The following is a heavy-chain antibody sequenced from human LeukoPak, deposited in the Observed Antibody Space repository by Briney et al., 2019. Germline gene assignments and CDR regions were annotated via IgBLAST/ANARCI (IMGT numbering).Heavy chain of an antibody. D-gene: IGHD3-10*01. J-gene: IGHJ4*02. Sequence: PGGSLRLSCAASQFTFSSYGIHWVRQAPGKGLEWVAFVRYDGRNDYYADSVKGRFTISRDNSKNTLYLQMNSLRAEDTAVYYCARDTEGRYYGSGSYYTFDYWGQGILVTVSS. V-gene: IGHV3-30*02. CDR2: VRYDGRND. CDR3: ARDTEGRYYGSGSYYTFDY. CDR1: QFTFSSYG.